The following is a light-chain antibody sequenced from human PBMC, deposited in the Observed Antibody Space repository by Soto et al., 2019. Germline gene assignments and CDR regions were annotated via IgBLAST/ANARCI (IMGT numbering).Light chain of an antibody. J-gene: IGKJ2*01. CDR3: QQYGSSPPYT. CDR1: HGVSSY. V-gene: IGKV1-9*01. CDR2: GAS. Sequence: IQLTQSPSSLSASVGDRVTITCRASHGVSSYLAWYQQNPGKAPRLLIYGASTLQTGVPSRFSGSGSGTDFTLTISSLQPEDFATYYCQQYGSSPPYTFGQGTKLEIK.